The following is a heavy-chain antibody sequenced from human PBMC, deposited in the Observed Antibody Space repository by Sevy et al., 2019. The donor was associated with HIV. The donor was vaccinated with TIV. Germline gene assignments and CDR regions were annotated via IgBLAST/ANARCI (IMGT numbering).Heavy chain of an antibody. CDR1: GFTLSNAW. D-gene: IGHD5-18*01. V-gene: IGHV3-15*01. CDR3: TADSDTAMVKGY. J-gene: IGHJ4*02. Sequence: GGSLRLSCAASGFTLSNAWMSWVRQAPGKGLEWVGRIKSKTDGGTTDYAAPVKGRFTISRDDSKNTLYLQMNSLKTEDTAVYYCTADSDTAMVKGYWGQGTLVTVSS. CDR2: IKSKTDGGTT.